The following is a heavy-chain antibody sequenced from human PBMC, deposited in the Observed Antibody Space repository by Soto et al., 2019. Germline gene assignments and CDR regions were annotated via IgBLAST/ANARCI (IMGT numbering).Heavy chain of an antibody. J-gene: IGHJ4*02. CDR1: GGSISSYY. Sequence: SETLSLTCTVSGGSISSYYWSWIRQPPGKGLEWIGYIYYSGSTNYNPSLKGRVTISVDTSKNQFSLKLSSVTAADTAVYYCARATYDYIWGRSIDYWGQGTRVTVSS. D-gene: IGHD3-16*01. V-gene: IGHV4-59*01. CDR3: ARATYDYIWGRSIDY. CDR2: IYYSGST.